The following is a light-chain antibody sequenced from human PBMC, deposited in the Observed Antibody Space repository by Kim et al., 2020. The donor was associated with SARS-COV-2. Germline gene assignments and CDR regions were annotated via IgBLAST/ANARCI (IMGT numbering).Light chain of an antibody. CDR2: YDS. CDR1: NIGSKS. Sequence: SYELTQPPSVSVVPGKTARITCGGNNIGSKSVHWYQQKPGQAPVLVIYYDSDRPSGIPERFSGSNSGNTATLTISMVEAGDEADYYCQVWDSGSDHYVFGTGTKVTVL. CDR3: QVWDSGSDHYV. V-gene: IGLV3-21*04. J-gene: IGLJ1*01.